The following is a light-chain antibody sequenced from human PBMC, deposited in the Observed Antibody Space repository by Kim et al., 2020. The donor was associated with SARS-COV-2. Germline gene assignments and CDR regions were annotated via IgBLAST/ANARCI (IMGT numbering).Light chain of an antibody. CDR2: DVT. J-gene: IGLJ2*01. V-gene: IGLV2-14*03. CDR1: SSDVADYNY. CDR3: SSYTTTSTPVV. Sequence: QSITISCTGSSSDVADYNYVSWYQHHPGKAPRVVIYDVTKRPSGVSIRFSGSKSGNTASLTISGLQAEDEADYYCSSYTTTSTPVVFGGGTKLTVL.